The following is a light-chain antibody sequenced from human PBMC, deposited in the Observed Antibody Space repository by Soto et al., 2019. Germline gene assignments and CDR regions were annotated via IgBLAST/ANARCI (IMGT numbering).Light chain of an antibody. CDR3: QESYSILWGT. CDR1: QSINNY. CDR2: GAS. Sequence: DIQMTQSPSSLSASAGDRVTITCRTSQSINNYLNWYQQKPGKAPKILIYGASSLQSGVPLRFSGSGSGTDFTLTISSLQPEDFATYYCQESYSILWGTCGQGTKVDI. V-gene: IGKV1-39*01. J-gene: IGKJ1*01.